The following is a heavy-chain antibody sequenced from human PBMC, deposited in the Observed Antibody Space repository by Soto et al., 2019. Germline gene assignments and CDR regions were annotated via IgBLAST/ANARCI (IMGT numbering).Heavy chain of an antibody. CDR1: GGSITRHHYY. J-gene: IGHJ4*02. D-gene: IGHD2-2*01. CDR2: IYSGGNT. V-gene: IGHV4-39*01. CDR3: GSGPSTTWIDN. Sequence: QLQVQESGPGQVKPSQTLSLTCTVSGGSITRHHYYWGWIRQPPGKGLEWIGSIYSGGNTYYNPSLRSRLTIFVDTAKNLISLKLNSVTAAGSAIYYCGSGPSTTWIDNWGLGTQVSVSS.